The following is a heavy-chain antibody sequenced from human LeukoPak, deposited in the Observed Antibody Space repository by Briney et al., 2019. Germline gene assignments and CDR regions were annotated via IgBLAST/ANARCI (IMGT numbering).Heavy chain of an antibody. Sequence: GGSLRLSCAGSGFTFSYYAMSWVRQAPGKGLEWVSAISGSGGSTYYADSVRGRFTISRDNSKNALSLQMSSLRAEDTAVYYCARSLYDSSGYKPPYWYFDLWGRGTLVTVSS. CDR3: ARSLYDSSGYKPPYWYFDL. D-gene: IGHD3-22*01. CDR2: ISGSGGST. V-gene: IGHV3-23*01. J-gene: IGHJ2*01. CDR1: GFTFSYYA.